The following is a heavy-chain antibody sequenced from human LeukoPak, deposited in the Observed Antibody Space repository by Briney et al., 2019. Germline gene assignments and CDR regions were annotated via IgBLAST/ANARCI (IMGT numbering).Heavy chain of an antibody. CDR2: IRYDGSNK. CDR3: ARDLASWDGDFSQGYMDV. V-gene: IGHV3-30*02. D-gene: IGHD4-17*01. CDR1: GFTFSSYG. Sequence: PGGSLRLSCAASGFTFSSYGMHWVRQAPGKGLEWVAFIRYDGSNKYYADSVKGRFTISRDNSKNTLYLQMNSLRAEDTAVYYCARDLASWDGDFSQGYMDVWGKGTTVTVSS. J-gene: IGHJ6*03.